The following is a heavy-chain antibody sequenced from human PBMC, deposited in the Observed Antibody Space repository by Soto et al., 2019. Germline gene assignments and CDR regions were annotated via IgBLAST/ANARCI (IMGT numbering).Heavy chain of an antibody. D-gene: IGHD3-22*01. CDR2: ISDHNGNT. V-gene: IGHV1-18*04. CDR1: GYTFTIYG. Sequence: QVQLVQSGAGVQKPGALGKVSCKASGYTFTIYGISWVRQAPGQGLERMGWISDHNGNTEYAQNRQDRVTQTTDAYTSSVYMELRSLKSDDTVVYYSARIAYYDSIAYYGYWGQGTVISVSS. CDR3: ARIAYYDSIAYYGY. J-gene: IGHJ4*02.